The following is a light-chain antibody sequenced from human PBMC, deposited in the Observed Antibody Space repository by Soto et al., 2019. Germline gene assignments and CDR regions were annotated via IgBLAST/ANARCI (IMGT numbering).Light chain of an antibody. V-gene: IGKV1-39*01. Sequence: IHMTQSPSSRAASVGGRVSSACRASQTISTYVNWYRQKSGAAPELLIYTASSLQLGVPSRFSGSGSGTDFTLTISGLQPEDFATYYCQQSSTFPITFGQGTRLEIK. CDR3: QQSSTFPIT. J-gene: IGKJ5*01. CDR2: TAS. CDR1: QTISTY.